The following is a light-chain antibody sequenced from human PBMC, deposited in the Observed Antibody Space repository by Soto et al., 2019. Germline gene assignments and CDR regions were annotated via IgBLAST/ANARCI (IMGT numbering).Light chain of an antibody. CDR3: QQYVRSPLT. Sequence: EIVLTQSPGTLSLSPGERATISCRASQSVSSSYLAWYQQKPGQAPRLLIYGASIRATGIPDRFSGSGSGTDFTLIISRLDPEDFAVYYCQQYVRSPLTFGGGTKVDIK. CDR1: QSVSSSY. V-gene: IGKV3-20*01. CDR2: GAS. J-gene: IGKJ4*01.